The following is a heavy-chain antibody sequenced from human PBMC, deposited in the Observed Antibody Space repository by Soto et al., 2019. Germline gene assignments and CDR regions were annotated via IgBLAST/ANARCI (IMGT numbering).Heavy chain of an antibody. Sequence: QVQLVQSGAEVKKPGASVKVSCKTSGYTFTSYDINWVRQATGQGLEWMGGMNPNSGNTAYAQKFQRRVPMTRNTSKSTAYMELSSLRSEDTAVYYCARERSSGAFDIWGQGTMVTVSS. J-gene: IGHJ3*02. CDR1: GYTFTSYD. D-gene: IGHD1-26*01. CDR2: MNPNSGNT. CDR3: ARERSSGAFDI. V-gene: IGHV1-8*01.